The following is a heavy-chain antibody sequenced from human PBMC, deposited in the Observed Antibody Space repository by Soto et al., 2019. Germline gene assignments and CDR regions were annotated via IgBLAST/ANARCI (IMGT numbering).Heavy chain of an antibody. D-gene: IGHD2-21*02. V-gene: IGHV3-30*04. Sequence: QVQLVESGGGGVQPGRALRLSCATSGFTFSTLSMHWVRQAPGKGLEWVAHISYDGSEKDYADSVKGPFTISRDNSDNPLFLQMNSLSSEDAGVYYCARGHESGDVWGQGTLVTVPS. CDR3: ARGHESGDV. CDR2: ISYDGSEK. J-gene: IGHJ4*02. CDR1: GFTFSTLS.